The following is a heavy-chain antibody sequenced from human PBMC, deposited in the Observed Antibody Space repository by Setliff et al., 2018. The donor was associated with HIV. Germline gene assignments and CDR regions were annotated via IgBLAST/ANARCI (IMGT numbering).Heavy chain of an antibody. CDR2: ISDGGGGT. J-gene: IGHJ4*02. D-gene: IGHD2-2*01. V-gene: IGHV3-23*01. CDR1: GFAFSTYA. Sequence: PGGSLRLSCAASGFAFSTYAMSWVRQAPGKGLEWVSAISDGGGGTYYADSVKGRFTVSRDNSKYTLYLQMNSLRVEDTAVYYCAKEDQRVTSVDYWGQGTLVTVSS. CDR3: AKEDQRVTSVDY.